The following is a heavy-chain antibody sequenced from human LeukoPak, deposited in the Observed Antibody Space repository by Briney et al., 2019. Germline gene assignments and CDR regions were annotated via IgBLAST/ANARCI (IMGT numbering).Heavy chain of an antibody. CDR2: INHSGST. CDR1: GDSISSSTDY. V-gene: IGHV4-39*07. Sequence: SETLSLTCSVSGDSISSSTDYWSWIRQPPGKGLEWIGEINHSGSTNYNPSLKSRVTISVDTSKNQFSLKLSSVTAADTAVYYCARGPTYYYDSSGYSFFFQHWGQGTLVTVSS. CDR3: ARGPTYYYDSSGYSFFFQH. D-gene: IGHD3-22*01. J-gene: IGHJ1*01.